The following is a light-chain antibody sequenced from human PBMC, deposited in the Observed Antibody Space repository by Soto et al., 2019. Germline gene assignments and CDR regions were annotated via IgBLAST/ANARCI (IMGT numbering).Light chain of an antibody. Sequence: EMVMTQSPGTLSVSPGERATRSCRTSQTVGRDYLAWYQHKPGQAPRLFIYGISNRATGIPDRFSGSGSGTEFTLTISSVQPEDVAIYYCQQYTNWPITFGQGTRLEIK. CDR1: QTVGRDY. V-gene: IGKV3D-15*01. CDR3: QQYTNWPIT. CDR2: GIS. J-gene: IGKJ5*01.